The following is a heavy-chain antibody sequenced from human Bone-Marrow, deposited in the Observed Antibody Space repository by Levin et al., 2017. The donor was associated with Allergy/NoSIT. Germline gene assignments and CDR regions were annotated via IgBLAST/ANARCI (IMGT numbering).Heavy chain of an antibody. CDR2: VSYDGRRK. CDR1: GFTFSSHA. J-gene: IGHJ4*02. V-gene: IGHV3-30*04. D-gene: IGHD4/OR15-4a*01. Sequence: GGSLRLSCAASGFTFSSHAMHWVRQAPGKGLEWVAAVSYDGRRKYHADSVKGRITISRDNSKNTVDLQVNSLRAEDTGVYYCARDTYGDQGGPLDYWGQGILVSVSS. CDR3: ARDTYGDQGGPLDY.